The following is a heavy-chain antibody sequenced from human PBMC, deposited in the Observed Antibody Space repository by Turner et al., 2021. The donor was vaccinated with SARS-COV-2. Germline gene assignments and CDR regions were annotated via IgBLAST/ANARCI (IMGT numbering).Heavy chain of an antibody. CDR2: ISSSSSYI. V-gene: IGHV3-21*01. CDR3: ARGTYYYDSSVYSGTNWFDP. D-gene: IGHD3-22*01. Sequence: EVQLVESGGGLVKPGGSLRLSCAASGFTFSHYTMNWVRPAPGKGLGWVSSISSSSSYIYYADSVKGRFTISRDNAKNSLYLQMNSLRAEDTAVYYCARGTYYYDSSVYSGTNWFDPWGQGTLVTVSS. CDR1: GFTFSHYT. J-gene: IGHJ5*02.